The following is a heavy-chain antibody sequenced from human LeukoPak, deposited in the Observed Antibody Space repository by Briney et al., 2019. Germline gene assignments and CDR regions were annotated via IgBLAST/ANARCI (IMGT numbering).Heavy chain of an antibody. Sequence: PGGSLRLSCAASRFTVSSNYMSWVRQAPGKGLEWVSIIYSGTTTYYADSVKGRFTISRDNSKNTLYLQRSSLRAEDTAVYYCVRVASRAFDYWGQGTLVTVS. J-gene: IGHJ4*02. CDR1: RFTVSSNY. V-gene: IGHV3-66*01. CDR3: VRVASRAFDY. CDR2: IYSGTTT.